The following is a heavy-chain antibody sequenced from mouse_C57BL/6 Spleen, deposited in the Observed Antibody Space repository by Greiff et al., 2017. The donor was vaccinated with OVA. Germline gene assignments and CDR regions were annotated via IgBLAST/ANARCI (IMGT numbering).Heavy chain of an antibody. D-gene: IGHD2-5*01. Sequence: EVHLVESGGGLVKPGGSLKLSCAASGFTFSDYGMHWVRQAPEKGLEWVAYISSGSSTIYYADTVKGRFTISRDNAKNTLFLQMTSLRSEDTAMYYCARPYSNYVYAMDYWGQGTSVTVSS. J-gene: IGHJ4*01. V-gene: IGHV5-17*01. CDR3: ARPYSNYVYAMDY. CDR2: ISSGSSTI. CDR1: GFTFSDYG.